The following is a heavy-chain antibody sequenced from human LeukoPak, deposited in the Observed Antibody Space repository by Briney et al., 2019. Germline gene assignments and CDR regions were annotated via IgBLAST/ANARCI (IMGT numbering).Heavy chain of an antibody. CDR3: TTDGSTTLSNTFDY. CDR1: GFTFSDAW. D-gene: IGHD1-26*01. CDR2: IKSRNRGETV. V-gene: IGHV3-15*01. J-gene: IGHJ4*02. Sequence: GGSLRLSRAASGFTFSDAWMNWVRLAPGKGLEWVGRIKSRNRGETVDYAAPVKGRFTISRDDSKTTVYLQMNSLKTEDAAIYYCTTDGSTTLSNTFDYWGQGTLVTVSS.